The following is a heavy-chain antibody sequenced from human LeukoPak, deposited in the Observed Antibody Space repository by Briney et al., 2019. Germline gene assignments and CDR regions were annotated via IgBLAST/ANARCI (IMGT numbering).Heavy chain of an antibody. CDR2: IIPIFGTA. D-gene: IGHD2/OR15-2a*01. V-gene: IGHV1-69*06. Sequence: GSSVNLSCKASIGTFSIYATSRVRQAPGRGLEWMVGIIPIFGTAKYAQKLQDRVTNTADKSTRTAYMELSSLRSEDTAVYYCARNKGSMAETYYLDYWGQGTLVTDSS. CDR1: IGTFSIYA. CDR3: ARNKGSMAETYYLDY. J-gene: IGHJ4*02.